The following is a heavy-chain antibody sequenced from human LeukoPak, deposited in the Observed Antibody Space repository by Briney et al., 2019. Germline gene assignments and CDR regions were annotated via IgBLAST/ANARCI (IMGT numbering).Heavy chain of an antibody. D-gene: IGHD3-9*01. J-gene: IGHJ4*02. CDR1: GGSISSGGYY. CDR3: ARVTARLYYDILTGYYMFDY. CDR2: IYYSGST. Sequence: SETLSLTCTVSGGSISSGGYYWSWIRQHPGKGLEWIGYIYYSGSTYYNPSLKSRVTISVDTSKNQFSLKLSSVTAADTAVYYCARVTARLYYDILTGYYMFDYWGQGTLVTVSS. V-gene: IGHV4-31*03.